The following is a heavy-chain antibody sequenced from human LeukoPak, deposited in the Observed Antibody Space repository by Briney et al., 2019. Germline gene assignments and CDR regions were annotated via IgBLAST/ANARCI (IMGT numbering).Heavy chain of an antibody. CDR1: GYSFTSYW. V-gene: IGHV5-51*01. J-gene: IGHJ4*02. CDR3: ARQEMATITTSDY. D-gene: IGHD5-24*01. CDR2: IYPGDSDT. Sequence: GESLKISCKGSGYSFTSYWIGWVRQMPGKGLEWMGIIYPGDSDTRYSPSFQGQVTISADKSISTAYLQWNSLKASDTAMYYCARQEMATITTSDYWGQGTLVTVSS.